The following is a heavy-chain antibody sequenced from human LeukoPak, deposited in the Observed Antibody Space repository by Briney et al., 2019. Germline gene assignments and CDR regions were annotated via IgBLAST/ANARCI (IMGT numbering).Heavy chain of an antibody. CDR1: GFTFSSYA. D-gene: IGHD3-9*01. CDR2: ISGSGGST. J-gene: IGHJ4*02. CDR3: ATFTEGYFDGAHFDN. V-gene: IGHV3-23*01. Sequence: GGSLRLSCAASGFTFSSYAMSWVRQAPGKGLEWVSGISGSGGSTYYADSVKGRFTISRDNSKNTLYLQMNSLRAEDTAVYYCATFTEGYFDGAHFDNWGQGTLVTVSS.